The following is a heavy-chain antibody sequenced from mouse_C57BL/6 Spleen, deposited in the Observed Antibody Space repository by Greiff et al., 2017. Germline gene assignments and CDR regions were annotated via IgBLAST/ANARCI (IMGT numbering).Heavy chain of an antibody. D-gene: IGHD2-3*01. V-gene: IGHV1-18*01. CDR3: ARTSYDGYSYFDY. Sequence: EVQLQESGPELVKPGASVKIPCKASGYTFTDYNMDWVKQSHGKSLEWIGDINPNNGGTIYNQKFKGKATLTVDKSSSTAYMELRSLTSEDTAVYYCARTSYDGYSYFDYWGQGTTLTVSS. CDR2: INPNNGGT. CDR1: GYTFTDYN. J-gene: IGHJ2*01.